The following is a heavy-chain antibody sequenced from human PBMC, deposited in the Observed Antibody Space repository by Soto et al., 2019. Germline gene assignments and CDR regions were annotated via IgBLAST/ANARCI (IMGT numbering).Heavy chain of an antibody. J-gene: IGHJ6*02. D-gene: IGHD1-26*01. CDR2: ISATSDAA. CDR1: GLPFSTSA. V-gene: IGHV3-23*01. CDR3: GKYSGSYPVYNGMTV. Sequence: GGSLRLSCVASGLPFSTSAMNWVRQAPGKGLEWVSIISATSDAAYYAESVKGRFTSSRDNSKNTLYLQMNSLRPEDTAVYYCGKYSGSYPVYNGMTVWGQGTTVTVSS.